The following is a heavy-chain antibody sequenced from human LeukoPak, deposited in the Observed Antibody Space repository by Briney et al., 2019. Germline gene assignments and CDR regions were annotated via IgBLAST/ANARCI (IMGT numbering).Heavy chain of an antibody. CDR1: GYTFTGYY. J-gene: IGHJ4*02. V-gene: IGHV1-2*02. D-gene: IGHD3-22*01. Sequence: GASVKVSCKASGYTFTGYYMHWVRQAPGQGLEWMGWINPNSGGTNYAQKFQGRVTMTRDTSISTAYMELSRLRSDDSAVYYCARGYYYDSSGYYVGLDYFDCWGRGALVTVSS. CDR3: ARGYYYDSSGYYVGLDYFDC. CDR2: INPNSGGT.